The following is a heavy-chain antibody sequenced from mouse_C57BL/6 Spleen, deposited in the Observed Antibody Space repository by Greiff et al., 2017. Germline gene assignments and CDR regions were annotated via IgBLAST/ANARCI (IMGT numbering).Heavy chain of an antibody. CDR3: VMTRDGYDGAMDY. CDR2: IHPSDGDT. J-gene: IGHJ4*01. D-gene: IGHD2-2*01. CDR1: GYTFTSYW. V-gene: IGHV1-74*01. Sequence: QVQLKQSGAELVKPGASVKVSCKASGYTFTSYWMHWVKQRPGQGLEWIGRIHPSDGDTNYNQKFKGKATLTVDKSSSTAYMQLSSLTSEDSAVYYCVMTRDGYDGAMDYWGQGTSVTVSS.